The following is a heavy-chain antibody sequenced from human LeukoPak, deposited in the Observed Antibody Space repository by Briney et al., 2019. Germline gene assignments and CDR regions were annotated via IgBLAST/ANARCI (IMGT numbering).Heavy chain of an antibody. D-gene: IGHD6-19*01. CDR3: ARSGYSSGWFWLGIDY. V-gene: IGHV1-2*02. Sequence: GASVKVSCKASGSSFTSYGISWVRQAPGQGLEWLGWINPNSGGTNNAQKFQGRVTMTRDTSISTAYMELSRLRSDDTAVYYCARSGYSSGWFWLGIDYWGEGTLVTVSS. CDR1: GSSFTSYG. CDR2: INPNSGGT. J-gene: IGHJ4*02.